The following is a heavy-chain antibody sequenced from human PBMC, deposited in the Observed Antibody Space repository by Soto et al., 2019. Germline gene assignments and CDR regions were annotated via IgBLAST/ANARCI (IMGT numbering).Heavy chain of an antibody. V-gene: IGHV5-10-1*01. J-gene: IGHJ4*02. D-gene: IGHD3-9*01. Sequence: PGESLKISCKGSGYSFTSYWISWVRQMPGKGLEWMGRIDPSDSYTNYSPSFQGHVTISADKSISTAYLQWSSLKASDTAMYYCARGTLPYDILTGYPLYYFDYWGQGTLVTVSS. CDR2: IDPSDSYT. CDR3: ARGTLPYDILTGYPLYYFDY. CDR1: GYSFTSYW.